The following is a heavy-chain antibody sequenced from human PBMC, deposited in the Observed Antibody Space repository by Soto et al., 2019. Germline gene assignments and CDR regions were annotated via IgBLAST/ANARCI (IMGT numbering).Heavy chain of an antibody. J-gene: IGHJ6*02. Sequence: SSETLSLTCTVSGGSISSGGYYWTWIRQHPGKGLEWIGYNYYSGITYYNPSLKSRVTISVDTSKNQFSLKVSSVTAADTAVYSCARSRHYDYVWGSNRSQAGYYYGMDVWGQGTTLTVPS. V-gene: IGHV4-31*03. D-gene: IGHD3-16*02. CDR3: ARSRHYDYVWGSNRSQAGYYYGMDV. CDR1: GGSISSGGYY. CDR2: NYYSGIT.